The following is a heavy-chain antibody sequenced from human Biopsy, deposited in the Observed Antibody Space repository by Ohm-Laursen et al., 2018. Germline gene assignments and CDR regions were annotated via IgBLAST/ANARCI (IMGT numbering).Heavy chain of an antibody. CDR3: AIFEGYSDDNLDYEHYGMDV. V-gene: IGHV1-46*01. Sequence: GASVKVSCKGSEFSFSRYDMHWVRQAPGRGLEWMGIISPSGGTMDTQKFQDRLTMTRDTSTSTVHMELKSLKSEDTAVYYCAIFEGYSDDNLDYEHYGMDVWGQGTTVTVSS. CDR2: ISPSGGT. CDR1: EFSFSRYD. D-gene: IGHD1-26*01. J-gene: IGHJ6*02.